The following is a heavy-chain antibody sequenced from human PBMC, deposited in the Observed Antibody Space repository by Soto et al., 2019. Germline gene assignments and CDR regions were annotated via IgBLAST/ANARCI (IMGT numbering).Heavy chain of an antibody. Sequence: QVHLQESGPGLVEPSQTLSLTCTVSGDSISSGDYYWSWIRQSPDKGLEWIGYTYHSERTYYKPSLKSRVTISADTSKNQFSLKLSSVTAADTAVYYCARRHYYDSSGYADALDIWGQGTSVTVSS. CDR1: GDSISSGDYY. D-gene: IGHD3-22*01. CDR2: TYHSERT. V-gene: IGHV4-30-4*01. J-gene: IGHJ3*02. CDR3: ARRHYYDSSGYADALDI.